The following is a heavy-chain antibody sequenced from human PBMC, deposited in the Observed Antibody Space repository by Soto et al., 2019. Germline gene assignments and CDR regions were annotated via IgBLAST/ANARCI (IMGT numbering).Heavy chain of an antibody. CDR1: GYTFTSYG. CDR2: ISAYNGNT. J-gene: IGHJ4*02. CDR3: ATANGYESDY. Sequence: QVQLVQSGAEVKKPGASVKVSCKASGYTFTSYGISWVRQAPGQGHAWMGWISAYNGNTNYAQKLQGRVTMTTDTSTSTAYMALRSLRSDETAVYSCATANGYESDYWGQGTLVTVSS. D-gene: IGHD5-12*01. V-gene: IGHV1-18*01.